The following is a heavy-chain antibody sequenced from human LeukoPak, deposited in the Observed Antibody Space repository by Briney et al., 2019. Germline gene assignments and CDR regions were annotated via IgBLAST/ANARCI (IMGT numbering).Heavy chain of an antibody. Sequence: GGSLRLSCAASGFTFSVYGMHWVRQAPGKGLAWVAVISYNGSNKHYADSVKGRFTISRDNSKNTLDLQMNSLRAEDTAVYYCAKSPYPRSGSYDYWGQGTLVTVSS. D-gene: IGHD1-26*01. CDR3: AKSPYPRSGSYDY. J-gene: IGHJ4*02. CDR2: ISYNGSNK. CDR1: GFTFSVYG. V-gene: IGHV3-30*18.